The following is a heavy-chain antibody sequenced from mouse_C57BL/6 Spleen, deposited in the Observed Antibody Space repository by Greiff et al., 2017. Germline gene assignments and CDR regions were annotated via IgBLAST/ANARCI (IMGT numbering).Heavy chain of an antibody. J-gene: IGHJ2*01. CDR1: GYSFTDYN. CDR3: AREGRDGNYDYFDY. Sequence: EVQLQQSGPELVKPGASVKISCKASGYSFTDYNMNWVKQSNGKSLEWIGVINPNYGATRYNQKFKGKATLTVDQSSSTAYMQLNSLTSEDSAVYDFAREGRDGNYDYFDYWGQGTTLTVSS. CDR2: INPNYGAT. V-gene: IGHV1-39*01. D-gene: IGHD2-1*01.